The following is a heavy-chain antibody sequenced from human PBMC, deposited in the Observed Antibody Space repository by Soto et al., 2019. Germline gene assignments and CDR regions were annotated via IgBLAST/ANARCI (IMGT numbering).Heavy chain of an antibody. CDR3: ARSAPRSYDSSGYWDPPFDY. V-gene: IGHV4-39*01. CDR2: IYYSGST. D-gene: IGHD3-22*01. J-gene: IGHJ4*02. CDR1: GGSISSSSYY. Sequence: KPSETLSLTCTVSGGSISSSSYYWGWIRQPPGKGLEWIGSIYYSGSTYYNPSLKSRVTISVDTSKNQFSLKLSSVTAADTAVYYCARSAPRSYDSSGYWDPPFDYWGQGTLVTVSS.